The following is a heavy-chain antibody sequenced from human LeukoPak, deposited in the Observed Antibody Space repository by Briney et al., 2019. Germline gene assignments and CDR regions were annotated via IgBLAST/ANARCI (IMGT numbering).Heavy chain of an antibody. V-gene: IGHV4-34*01. CDR3: ARLPTGIAAAGSIGY. CDR1: GGSFSGYY. CDR2: INHSGST. D-gene: IGHD6-13*01. J-gene: IGHJ4*02. Sequence: SETLSLTCAVYGGSFSGYYWSWIRQPPGKGLEWIGEINHSGSTNYNPSLKSRVTISVDTSKNQFSLKLSSVTAADTAVYYCARLPTGIAAAGSIGYWGQGTLVTVSS.